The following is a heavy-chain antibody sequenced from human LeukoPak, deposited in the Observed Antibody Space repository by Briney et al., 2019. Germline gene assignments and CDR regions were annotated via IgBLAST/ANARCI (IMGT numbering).Heavy chain of an antibody. Sequence: GGSLRLSCAASGFTFSSYALRWVRQAPGKGLEWVSAIRGSGGNTYYADSVKGRFTISRDNSKNTLYLQMDSLRAEDTAVYYCVKGAHYDILTGYRLLKVDPWGQGTLVTVSS. V-gene: IGHV3-23*01. CDR3: VKGAHYDILTGYRLLKVDP. J-gene: IGHJ5*02. D-gene: IGHD3-9*01. CDR1: GFTFSSYA. CDR2: IRGSGGNT.